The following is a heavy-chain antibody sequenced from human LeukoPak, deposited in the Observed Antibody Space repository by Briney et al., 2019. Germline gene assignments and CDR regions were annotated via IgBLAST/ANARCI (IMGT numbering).Heavy chain of an antibody. CDR1: GFTVSSNY. CDR2: IYSGGSP. V-gene: IGHV3-53*04. CDR3: ARVGYYDSSGGFDY. D-gene: IGHD3-22*01. J-gene: IGHJ4*02. Sequence: GGSLRLSCAASGFTVSSNYMSWVRQAPGKGLEWVSVIYSGGSPYYADSVKGRFTISRHNSKNTLYLQMNSLRAEDTAVYYCARVGYYDSSGGFDYWGQGTLVTVSS.